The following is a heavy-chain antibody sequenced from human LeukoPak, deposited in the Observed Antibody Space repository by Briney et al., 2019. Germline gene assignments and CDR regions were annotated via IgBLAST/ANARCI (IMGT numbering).Heavy chain of an antibody. CDR3: ARSQYDFWSGDFDSNWFDP. D-gene: IGHD3-3*01. CDR2: IYTSGST. Sequence: SETLSLTCTVSGGSISSYYWSWIRQAAGKGLEWIGRIYTSGSTNYNPSLKSRVTMSVDTSKNQFSLKLSSVPAADTAVYYCARSQYDFWSGDFDSNWFDPWGQGTLVTVSS. V-gene: IGHV4-4*07. J-gene: IGHJ5*02. CDR1: GGSISSYY.